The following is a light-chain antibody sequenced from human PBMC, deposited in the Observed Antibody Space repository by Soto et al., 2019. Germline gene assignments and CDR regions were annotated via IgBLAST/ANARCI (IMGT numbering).Light chain of an antibody. V-gene: IGKV1-39*01. J-gene: IGKJ1*01. CDR1: QNIIKS. Sequence: DIQMTQSPSSLSASVGDKITITCRASQNIIKSLNWYQQKPGQAPKLLINTASGLQSEVPSRFSGSGSGTDFTLTISSLQPEDFATYFCQHSFSKPWTFGQGTKVDI. CDR2: TAS. CDR3: QHSFSKPWT.